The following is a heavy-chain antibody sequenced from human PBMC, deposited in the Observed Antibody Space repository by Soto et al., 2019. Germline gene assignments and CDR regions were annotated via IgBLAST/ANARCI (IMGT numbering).Heavy chain of an antibody. D-gene: IGHD5-12*01. CDR1: GYTFTGYY. CDR2: INPNSGGT. Sequence: QVQLVQSGAEVKKPGASVKVSCKASGYTFTGYYMHWVRQAPGQGLEWMGWINPNSGGTNYAQKFQGWVTMTRDTSISTADMELGRLRSDDTAVYYCARAGGGLRHDAFDIWGQGTMVTVSS. J-gene: IGHJ3*02. V-gene: IGHV1-2*04. CDR3: ARAGGGLRHDAFDI.